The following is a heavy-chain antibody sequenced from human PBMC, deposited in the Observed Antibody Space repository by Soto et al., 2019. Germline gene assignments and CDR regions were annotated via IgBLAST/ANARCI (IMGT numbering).Heavy chain of an antibody. CDR3: AREASTMVRGVTPYFDY. CDR1: SGSISSSNW. J-gene: IGHJ4*02. V-gene: IGHV4-4*02. Sequence: QVQLQESGPGLVKPSGTLSLTCAVSSGSISSSNWWSWVRQPPGKGLEWIGEIYHSGSTNYNPALKSRVTISVDEAKNQFSLKLSSVTAADTAVYYCAREASTMVRGVTPYFDYWGQGTLVTVSS. D-gene: IGHD3-10*01. CDR2: IYHSGST.